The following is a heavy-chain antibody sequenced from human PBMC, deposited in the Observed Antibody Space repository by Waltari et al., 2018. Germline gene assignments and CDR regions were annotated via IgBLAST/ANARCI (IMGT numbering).Heavy chain of an antibody. CDR1: GGSFSDHY. D-gene: IGHD2-21*01. CDR2: INQRGSA. CDR3: ARGTLGYCDGFLCRDKYDY. J-gene: IGHJ4*02. Sequence: QVQLQQWGAGLLMPSETLSLSCGVSGGSFSDHYWTWIRQPPGKGLEWIGEINQRGSARNYNSSLGSRVTMSIDTSNNQFSLRLTSVTDADTAVYYCARGTLGYCDGFLCRDKYDYWGQGTLVTVSS. V-gene: IGHV4-34*01.